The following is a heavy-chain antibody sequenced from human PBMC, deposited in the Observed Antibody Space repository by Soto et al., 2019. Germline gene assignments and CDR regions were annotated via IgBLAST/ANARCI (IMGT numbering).Heavy chain of an antibody. V-gene: IGHV4-4*02. CDR3: AREGSGWEPYYYMDV. Sequence: QVQLQESGPGLVKPSGTLSLTCAVSSGSISSSNWWSWVRQPPGKGLEWIGEIYHSGSTNYNPSLKSRVTIPVDKSKNQFSLKLSSVTAADTAVYYCAREGSGWEPYYYMDVWGKGTTVTVSS. CDR1: SGSISSSNW. CDR2: IYHSGST. J-gene: IGHJ6*03. D-gene: IGHD6-19*01.